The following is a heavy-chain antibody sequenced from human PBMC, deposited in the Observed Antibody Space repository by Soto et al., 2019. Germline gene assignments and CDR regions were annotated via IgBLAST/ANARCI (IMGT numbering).Heavy chain of an antibody. CDR1: GYTFTSYD. Sequence: ASLKVSCKASGYTFTSYDINWVRQATGQGLEWMGWMNPNSGNTGYAQKFQGRVTMTRNTSISTAYMELSSLRSEDTAVYYCASTSTVTTNYYYYGMDVWGQGTTVTVSS. CDR3: ASTSTVTTNYYYYGMDV. D-gene: IGHD4-4*01. J-gene: IGHJ6*02. CDR2: MNPNSGNT. V-gene: IGHV1-8*01.